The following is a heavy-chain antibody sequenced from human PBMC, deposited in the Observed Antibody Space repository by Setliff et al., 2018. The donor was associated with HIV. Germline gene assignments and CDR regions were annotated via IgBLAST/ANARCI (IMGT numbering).Heavy chain of an antibody. J-gene: IGHJ6*03. V-gene: IGHV1-2*02. CDR2: INPDSGGT. CDR3: ARIVRPSYYYYYYMDV. D-gene: IGHD3-10*02. Sequence: ASVKVSCKASGYTFTDYYIHWVRQAPGQGLEWMGWINPDSGGTNFAQKFQGRVTMTRDTSISTTYLELNRLKSDDTAVYYCARIVRPSYYYYYYMDVWGKETTVTVSS. CDR1: GYTFTDYY.